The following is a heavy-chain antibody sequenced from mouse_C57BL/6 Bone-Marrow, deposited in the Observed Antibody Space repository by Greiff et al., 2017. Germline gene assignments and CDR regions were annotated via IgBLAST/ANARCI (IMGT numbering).Heavy chain of an antibody. D-gene: IGHD4-1*01. CDR3: ATGFYWYFDV. J-gene: IGHJ1*03. CDR1: GYTFTDYY. V-gene: IGHV1-19*01. Sequence: VHVKQSGPVLVKPGASVKMSCKASGYTFTDYYMNWVKQSHGKSLEWIGVINPYNGGTSYNQKFKGKATLTVDKSSSTAYMELNSLTSEDSAVYYCATGFYWYFDVWGTGTTVTVSS. CDR2: INPYNGGT.